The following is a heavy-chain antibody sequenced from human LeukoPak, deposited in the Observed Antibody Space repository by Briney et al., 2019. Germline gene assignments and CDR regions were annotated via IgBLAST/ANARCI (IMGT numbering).Heavy chain of an antibody. CDR2: TYYRSKWYN. V-gene: IGHV6-1*01. CDR1: GDSVSSNSAA. J-gene: IGHJ5*02. Sequence: SQTLSLTCAISGDSVSSNSAAWNWIRQSPSRGLEWLGRTYYRSKWYNDYAVSVKSRITINPGTSKNQFSLQLNSVTPEDTAVYYCARAGYYDILTGYYRRGQFDPWGQGTLVTVSS. D-gene: IGHD3-9*01. CDR3: ARAGYYDILTGYYRRGQFDP.